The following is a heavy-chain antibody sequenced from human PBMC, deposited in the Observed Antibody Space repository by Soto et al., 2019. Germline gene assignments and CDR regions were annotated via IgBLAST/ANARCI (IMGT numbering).Heavy chain of an antibody. CDR1: GFTFISYG. J-gene: IGHJ4*02. CDR3: TRASGYYSPFDY. Sequence: QVQLVESGGGVVQPGRSLRLSCAASGFTFISYGMHWVRQAPGKGLEWVAVIWYDGNNKYYADSVKGRFTISRDNSKNTVSLQMNSLRAEDTAMYYCTRASGYYSPFDYWGQGTLVTVSS. D-gene: IGHD3-22*01. V-gene: IGHV3-33*01. CDR2: IWYDGNNK.